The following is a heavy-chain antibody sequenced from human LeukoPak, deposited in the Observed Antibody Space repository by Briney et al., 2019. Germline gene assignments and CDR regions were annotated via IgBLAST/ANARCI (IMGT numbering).Heavy chain of an antibody. CDR1: GYTFTSNY. J-gene: IGHJ4*02. Sequence: ASVKVSCKASGYTFTSNYMHWVRQAPGQGLEWMGIIHPSGGNTNYAQKFQGRVTITRNTSISTAYMELSGLRSEDTAVYYCARGRSTGYPYYFEYWGQGTLVTVSS. CDR2: IHPSGGNT. V-gene: IGHV1-46*01. CDR3: ARGRSTGYPYYFEY. D-gene: IGHD5-12*01.